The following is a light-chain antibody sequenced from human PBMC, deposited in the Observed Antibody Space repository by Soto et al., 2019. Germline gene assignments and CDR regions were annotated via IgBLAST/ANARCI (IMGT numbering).Light chain of an antibody. V-gene: IGKV1-5*02. Sequence: DTQMTQSPSTLSASVGDRVTIICRASQSISTQLAWYQQKPGKAPKLLISGASSLESEVPSRFNGSGSGTDFTLSISSLQPEDFAPYYCLQDYNYPRAFGQGNKVDI. J-gene: IGKJ1*01. CDR3: LQDYNYPRA. CDR1: QSISTQ. CDR2: GAS.